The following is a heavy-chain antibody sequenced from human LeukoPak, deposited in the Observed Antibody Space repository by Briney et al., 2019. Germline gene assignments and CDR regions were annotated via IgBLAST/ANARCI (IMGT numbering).Heavy chain of an antibody. Sequence: SETLSLTCTVSGGSISSSSYCWGWIRQPPGKGLEWIGSICYSGSTFYNPSLKSRVTISVDTSKNQFSLKLSSVTAADTAVYYCARHDILTGYSLDYWGQGTLVTVSS. D-gene: IGHD3-9*01. J-gene: IGHJ4*02. V-gene: IGHV4-39*07. CDR3: ARHDILTGYSLDY. CDR2: ICYSGST. CDR1: GGSISSSSYC.